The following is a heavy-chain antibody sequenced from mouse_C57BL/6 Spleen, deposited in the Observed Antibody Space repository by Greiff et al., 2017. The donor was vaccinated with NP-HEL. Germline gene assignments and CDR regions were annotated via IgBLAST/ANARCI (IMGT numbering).Heavy chain of an antibody. V-gene: IGHV1-20*01. D-gene: IGHD1-1*01. Sequence: VHVKQSGPELVKPGDSVKISCKASGYSFTGYFMNWVMQSHGKSLEWIGRINPYNGDTFYNQKFKGKATLTVDKSSSTAHMELRSLTSEDSAVYYCAREVGLLRFDYWGQGTTLTVSS. J-gene: IGHJ2*01. CDR2: INPYNGDT. CDR1: GYSFTGYF. CDR3: AREVGLLRFDY.